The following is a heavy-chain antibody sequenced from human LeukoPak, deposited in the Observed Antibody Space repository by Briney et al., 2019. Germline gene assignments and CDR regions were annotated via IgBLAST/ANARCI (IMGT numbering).Heavy chain of an antibody. CDR3: ARWGSIAVARFDY. Sequence: SETLSLTCHVPGGSISSYYCSWIRPPPGKELEGIGYIYYTGSTNYSPSLTSRVNISVDTSQNQFSLNLTSVTAADTAVYYCARWGSIAVARFDYWGQGTLVTVSS. V-gene: IGHV4-59*01. D-gene: IGHD6-6*01. J-gene: IGHJ4*02. CDR1: GGSISSYY. CDR2: IYYTGST.